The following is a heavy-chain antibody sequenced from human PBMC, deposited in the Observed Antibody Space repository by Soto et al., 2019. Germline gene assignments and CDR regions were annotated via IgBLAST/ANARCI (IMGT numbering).Heavy chain of an antibody. Sequence: SVKVSFKASGGTFSSYAISWVRQAPGQGLEWMGGIIPIFGTANYAQKFQGRVTITADESTSTAYMELSSLRSEDTAVYYCARGRTMSIAAAGRPQLDYWGQGTLVTVS. CDR1: GGTFSSYA. CDR2: IIPIFGTA. D-gene: IGHD6-13*01. CDR3: ARGRTMSIAAAGRPQLDY. V-gene: IGHV1-69*13. J-gene: IGHJ4*02.